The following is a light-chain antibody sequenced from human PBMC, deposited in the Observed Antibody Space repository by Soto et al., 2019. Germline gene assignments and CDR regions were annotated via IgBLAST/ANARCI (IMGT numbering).Light chain of an antibody. CDR2: GAS. CDR3: KQYNDWPPVT. J-gene: IGKJ4*01. CDR1: QSVSGN. Sequence: EIVMTQSPATLSVSPGERATLSCRASQSVSGNLAWYQQKPGQAPRLLIYGASTRATGIPARFSGSGSGTEFTLTISSMQSEDFAVYYCKQYNDWPPVTFGGGTKVEIK. V-gene: IGKV3-15*01.